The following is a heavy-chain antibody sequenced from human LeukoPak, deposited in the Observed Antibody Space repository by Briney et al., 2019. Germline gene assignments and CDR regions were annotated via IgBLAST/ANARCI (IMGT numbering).Heavy chain of an antibody. Sequence: GGSLRLSCAASGFTFSNAWISWVRHAPGKGLECGGRIKSKTDGGTTDYAAPVEGRFTISRDDSKNTLYLQMNSLKTEDTAVYYCTTIQLWPLHYFDYWGQGTLVTVSS. V-gene: IGHV3-15*01. CDR3: TTIQLWPLHYFDY. J-gene: IGHJ4*02. CDR1: GFTFSNAW. CDR2: IKSKTDGGTT. D-gene: IGHD5-18*01.